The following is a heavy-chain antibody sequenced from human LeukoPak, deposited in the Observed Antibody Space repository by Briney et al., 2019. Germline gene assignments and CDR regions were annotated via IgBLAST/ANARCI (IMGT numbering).Heavy chain of an antibody. CDR2: INPSGDFR. Sequence: AASVKVSCKASGYTFGTHWMHWVRQAPGQGLEWMAIINPSGDFRSYAQKFQGRLTVTRDMSTRTVYMELSDLRPEDTAVYYCARDYSGEWEQLTGWWFDPWGQGTLVTVSS. CDR1: GYTFGTHW. CDR3: ARDYSGEWEQLTGWWFDP. D-gene: IGHD1-26*01. V-gene: IGHV1-46*01. J-gene: IGHJ5*02.